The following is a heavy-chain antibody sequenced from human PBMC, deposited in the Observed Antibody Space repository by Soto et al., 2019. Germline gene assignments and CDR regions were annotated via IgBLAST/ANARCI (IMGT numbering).Heavy chain of an antibody. Sequence: SVKVSCKASGGTFSSYAISWVRQAPGQGLEWMGGIIPIFGTANYAQKFQGRVTITADESTSTAYMELSSLRSEDTAVYYCASMGRYTAMATPTFDYWGQGTLVTVSS. J-gene: IGHJ4*02. CDR3: ASMGRYTAMATPTFDY. D-gene: IGHD5-18*01. V-gene: IGHV1-69*13. CDR1: GGTFSSYA. CDR2: IIPIFGTA.